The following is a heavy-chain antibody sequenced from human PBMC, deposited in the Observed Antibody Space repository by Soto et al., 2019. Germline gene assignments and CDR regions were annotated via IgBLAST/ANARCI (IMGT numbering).Heavy chain of an antibody. D-gene: IGHD5-12*01. J-gene: IGHJ4*01. CDR2: ISVSGDKT. V-gene: IGHV3-23*01. CDR1: GFSIDTYS. CDR3: ARWDGYADL. Sequence: EVQLLASGGGLVQPGGSLRLSCAVSGFSIDTYSFAWVRQTPAKGLQWVSGISVSGDKTFYIDSVQGRFTISRDISKNTLSLQMHNLRVEDSAIYFCARWDGYADLWGRGTLVTVSS.